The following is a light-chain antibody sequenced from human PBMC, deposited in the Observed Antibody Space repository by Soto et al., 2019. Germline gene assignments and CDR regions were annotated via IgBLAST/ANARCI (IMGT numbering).Light chain of an antibody. Sequence: DIQMTQSPSTLSASVGDRVTITCRASQTISTLLAWYQQRPGKAPNLLIYKASSLESGVPSRFSGGGSGTEFTLTISGLQPDDFATYFCQQYSTYPWTFGQGTKVEVK. J-gene: IGKJ1*01. CDR2: KAS. CDR3: QQYSTYPWT. V-gene: IGKV1-5*03. CDR1: QTISTL.